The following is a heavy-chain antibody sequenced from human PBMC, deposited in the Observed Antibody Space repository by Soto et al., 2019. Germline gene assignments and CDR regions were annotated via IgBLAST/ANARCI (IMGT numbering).Heavy chain of an antibody. V-gene: IGHV3-74*01. CDR1: GFTFSSYW. J-gene: IGHJ5*02. Sequence: EVQLVESGGGLAQPGGSLRLSCAASGFTFSSYWMHWVRQAQGKGLVWVSRINSDGSSTSYADSVKGRFTISRDNDKNTLYLQLNSRRAEETAGYYCARDHRPTAVAGNWFDPWGQGTLVTVSS. D-gene: IGHD6-19*01. CDR3: ARDHRPTAVAGNWFDP. CDR2: INSDGSST.